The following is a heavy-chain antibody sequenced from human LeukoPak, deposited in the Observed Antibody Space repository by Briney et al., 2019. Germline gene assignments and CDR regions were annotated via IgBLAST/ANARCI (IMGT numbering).Heavy chain of an antibody. CDR2: ISPSGSAT. Sequence: GGSLRLSCAASGFIFGSYAMSWVRQGPEKGLEWVSTISPSGSATYYADSVKGRFTISRDNSKTTLYLQMNSLRDEDTALYQCTRDKRASSPREWFDPWGQGTVVTVSS. CDR1: GFIFGSYA. CDR3: TRDKRASSPREWFDP. J-gene: IGHJ5*02. V-gene: IGHV3-23*01. D-gene: IGHD6-6*01.